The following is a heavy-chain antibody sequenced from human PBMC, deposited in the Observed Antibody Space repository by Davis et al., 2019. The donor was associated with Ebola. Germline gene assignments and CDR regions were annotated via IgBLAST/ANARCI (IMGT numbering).Heavy chain of an antibody. CDR2: IYYSGST. CDR3: ARGGYYYDSSGYYGYYYGMDV. CDR1: GGSISSGGYY. V-gene: IGHV4-31*03. D-gene: IGHD3-22*01. Sequence: PSETLSLTCTVSGGSISSGGYYWSWIRQHPGKGLEWIGYIYYSGSTYYNPSLKSRVTISVDTSKNQFSLKLSSVTAADTAVYYCARGGYYYDSSGYYGYYYGMDVWGQGTTVTVSS. J-gene: IGHJ6*02.